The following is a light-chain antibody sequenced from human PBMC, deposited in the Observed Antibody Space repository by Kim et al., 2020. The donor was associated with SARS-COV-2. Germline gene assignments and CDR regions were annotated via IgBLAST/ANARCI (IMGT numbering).Light chain of an antibody. CDR3: QQRTNRLPYT. Sequence: EIVLTQSPATLSLSPGERATLTCRASQSIGYFLVWFQQKPRQAPRLLIYDASNRVTGIPARFSGSGSGTDFTFTISSLEPEDFALNYCQQRTNRLPYTFGQGTKLEI. J-gene: IGKJ2*01. CDR1: QSIGYF. CDR2: DAS. V-gene: IGKV3-11*01.